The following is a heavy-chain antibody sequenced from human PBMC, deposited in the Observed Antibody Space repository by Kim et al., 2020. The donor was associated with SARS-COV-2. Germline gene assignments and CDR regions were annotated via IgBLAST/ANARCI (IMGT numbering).Heavy chain of an antibody. Sequence: ADSVKGRFTIFRDKSKSTVYLQMNSLRGEDTAVYFCAKAPSGWQMDYFDFWGQGIVVTVSS. J-gene: IGHJ4*02. D-gene: IGHD6-19*01. CDR3: AKAPSGWQMDYFDF. V-gene: IGHV3-23*01.